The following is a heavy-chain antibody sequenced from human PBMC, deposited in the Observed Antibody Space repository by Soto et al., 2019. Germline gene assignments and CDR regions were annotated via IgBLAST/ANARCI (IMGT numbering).Heavy chain of an antibody. V-gene: IGHV4-39*01. D-gene: IGHD5-12*01. J-gene: IGHJ4*02. CDR1: DDSINSDKYY. Sequence: SETLSLTCSVSDDSINSDKYYWGWIRQPPGKGLEWIGSIYYRGNAYYNPSLQTRVTISLDKSKGQFSLKLNSVTAADSAVYFCARLEGLATISYCFDFWGPGALVTVSS. CDR2: IYYRGNA. CDR3: ARLEGLATISYCFDF.